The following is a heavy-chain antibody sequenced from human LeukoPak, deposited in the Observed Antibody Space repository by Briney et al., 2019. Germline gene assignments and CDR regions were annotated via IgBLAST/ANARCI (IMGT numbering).Heavy chain of an antibody. Sequence: SGGSLRLSCAASGFTFSNYWVHWVRQAPGKGLVWVSRINRDGSTTNYADSVKGRFTVSRDNAKNTLNLQMNSQGAEDTAVYYCARDKKSGESSEIDYWGQGTLVTVSS. V-gene: IGHV3-74*01. CDR3: ARDKKSGESSEIDY. CDR2: INRDGSTT. J-gene: IGHJ4*02. CDR1: GFTFSNYW. D-gene: IGHD3-10*01.